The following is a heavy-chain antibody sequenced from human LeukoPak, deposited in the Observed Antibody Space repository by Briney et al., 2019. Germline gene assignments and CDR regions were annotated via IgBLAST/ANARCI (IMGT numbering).Heavy chain of an antibody. CDR3: ARGKRIAARRGGVWFDP. CDR1: GYTFTSYD. Sequence: ASVKVSCKASGYTFTSYDINWVRQATGQGLEWMGWMNPNSGNTGYAQKFKGRVTMTRNTSISTAYMELSSLRSEDTAVYYCARGKRIAARRGGVWFDPWGQGPLLTVST. V-gene: IGHV1-8*01. D-gene: IGHD6-6*01. CDR2: MNPNSGNT. J-gene: IGHJ5*02.